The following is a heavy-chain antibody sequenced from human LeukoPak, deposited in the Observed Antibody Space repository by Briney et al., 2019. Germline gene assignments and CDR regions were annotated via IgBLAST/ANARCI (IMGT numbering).Heavy chain of an antibody. D-gene: IGHD3-9*01. CDR1: GGTFSSYA. CDR2: IIPIFGTA. V-gene: IGHV1-69*13. CDR3: ARLRYDILTGYYKY. J-gene: IGHJ4*01. Sequence: ASVKASCKASGGTFSSYAISWVRQAPGQGLEWMGGIIPIFGTANYAQKFQGRVTITADESTSTAYMGLSSLRSEDTAVYYCARLRYDILTGYYKYWGHGALFTVSS.